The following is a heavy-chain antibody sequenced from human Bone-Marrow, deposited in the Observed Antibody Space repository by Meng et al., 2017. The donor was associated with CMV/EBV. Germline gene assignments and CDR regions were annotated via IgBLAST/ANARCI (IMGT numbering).Heavy chain of an antibody. D-gene: IGHD2-2*01. CDR3: ARDFSTSRYHYYGMDV. CDR2: ISSSSSTI. Sequence: GGSLRLSCAASGFTFSSYSIKWVRQAPGKGLEWVSYISSSSSTIYYADSVKGRFTITRDNSKKTLYLQMNSLRVEDTAIYYCARDFSTSRYHYYGMDVWGQGTTVTVSS. V-gene: IGHV3-48*01. CDR1: GFTFSSYS. J-gene: IGHJ6*02.